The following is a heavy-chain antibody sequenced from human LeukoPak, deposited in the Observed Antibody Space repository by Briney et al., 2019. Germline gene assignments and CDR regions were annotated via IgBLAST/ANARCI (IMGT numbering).Heavy chain of an antibody. D-gene: IGHD3-22*01. V-gene: IGHV1-69*05. J-gene: IGHJ4*02. Sequence: SVKVSCKASGGTFSSYAISWVRQAPGQGLEWMGGIIPIFGTANYAQKFQGRVTITTDESTSTAYMELSSLRSEDTAVYYCASGLGYYDSSGYYADLDYWGQGTLVTVSS. CDR3: ASGLGYYDSSGYYADLDY. CDR1: GGTFSSYA. CDR2: IIPIFGTA.